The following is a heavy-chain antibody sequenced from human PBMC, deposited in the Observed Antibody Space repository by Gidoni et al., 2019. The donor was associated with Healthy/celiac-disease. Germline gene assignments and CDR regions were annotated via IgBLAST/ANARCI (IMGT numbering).Heavy chain of an antibody. V-gene: IGHV3-11*05. CDR1: GFPFRHYY. Sequence: QVQLVESGGGLVEPVVSLSLSCAASGFPFRHYYSRWIRQAPGKGLEWVAYISSSSSYTNDADAVKGRFTISRDNAKNSLYLQMNSLRAEDTAVYYCARPRSYCSGGSCYENWFDPWGQGTLVTVSS. J-gene: IGHJ5*02. CDR3: ARPRSYCSGGSCYENWFDP. CDR2: ISSSSSYT. D-gene: IGHD2-15*01.